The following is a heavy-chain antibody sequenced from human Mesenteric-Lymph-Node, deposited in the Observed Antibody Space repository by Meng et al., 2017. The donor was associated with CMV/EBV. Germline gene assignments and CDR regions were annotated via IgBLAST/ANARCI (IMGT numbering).Heavy chain of an antibody. CDR3: ARDRYSSSTDHYYGMDV. Sequence: GGSLRLSCAASGFTFNYYEMNWVRQAPGKGLEWVSYITGSGTPIYYADSVKGRFTISRDDTKNSLYLQMNSLRVEDTAVYYCARDRYSSSTDHYYGMDVWGQGVLVTVSS. V-gene: IGHV3-48*03. CDR2: ITGSGTPI. J-gene: IGHJ6*02. CDR1: GFTFNYYE. D-gene: IGHD6-6*01.